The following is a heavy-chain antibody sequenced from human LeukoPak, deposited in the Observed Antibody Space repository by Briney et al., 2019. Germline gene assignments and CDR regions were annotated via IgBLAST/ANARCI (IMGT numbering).Heavy chain of an antibody. CDR2: IYHSGST. D-gene: IGHD6-13*01. V-gene: IGHV4-38-2*02. CDR3: ARAYSSSWYFNWFDP. Sequence: SETLSLTCTVSGYSISSGYYWGWIRQPPGKGLEWIGSIYHSGSTYYNPSLKSRVTISVDTSKNQFSLKLSSVTAADTAVYFCARAYSSSWYFNWFDPWGQGTLVTVSS. CDR1: GYSISSGYY. J-gene: IGHJ5*02.